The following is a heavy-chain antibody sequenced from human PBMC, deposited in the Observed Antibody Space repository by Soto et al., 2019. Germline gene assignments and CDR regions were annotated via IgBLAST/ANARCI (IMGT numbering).Heavy chain of an antibody. CDR1: GGSISSSSYY. CDR3: ARGVDTAMVRIWFDP. Sequence: SETLSLTCTVSGGSISSSSYYWGWIRQPPGKGLEWIGEINHSGSTNYNPSLKSRVTISVDTSKNQFSLKLSSVTAADTAVYYCARGVDTAMVRIWFDPWGQGTLVTVSS. CDR2: INHSGST. J-gene: IGHJ5*02. V-gene: IGHV4-39*07. D-gene: IGHD5-18*01.